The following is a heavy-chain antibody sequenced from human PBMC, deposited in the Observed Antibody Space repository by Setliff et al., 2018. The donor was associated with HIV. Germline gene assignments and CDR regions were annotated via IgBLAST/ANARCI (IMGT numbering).Heavy chain of an antibody. J-gene: IGHJ5*02. D-gene: IGHD2-15*01. Sequence: SETLSLTCTVSGGSISSSSYYWAWVRQPPGKGLEWIGSIYYSGSTSYNPPLKSRVTISVDTSKNQFSLKLRSVTAADTAVYYCARRRGYCSGGTCYSGGYWFDPWGQGTLVTVS. CDR3: ARRRGYCSGGTCYSGGYWFDP. V-gene: IGHV4-39*01. CDR1: GGSISSSSYY. CDR2: IYYSGST.